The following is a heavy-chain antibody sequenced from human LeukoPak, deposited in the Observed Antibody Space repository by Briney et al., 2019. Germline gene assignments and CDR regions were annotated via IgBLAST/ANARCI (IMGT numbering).Heavy chain of an antibody. Sequence: SETLSLTCTVSGDSVSSGYNYWSWIRQPPGKGLEWIGRIYSSGNTNYNPSLKSRVTTSVDTSNNQFSLKLTSVTAADTAVYYCARDLPSVQYSSAWGFDPWGQGTLVTVSS. D-gene: IGHD6-19*01. CDR2: IYSSGNT. V-gene: IGHV4-61*01. CDR3: ARDLPSVQYSSAWGFDP. CDR1: GDSVSSGYNY. J-gene: IGHJ5*02.